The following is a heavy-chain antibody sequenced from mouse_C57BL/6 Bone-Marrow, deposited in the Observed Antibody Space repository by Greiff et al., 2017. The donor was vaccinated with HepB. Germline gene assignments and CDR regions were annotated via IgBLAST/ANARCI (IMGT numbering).Heavy chain of an antibody. V-gene: IGHV1-72*01. CDR2: IDPNSGGT. Sequence: QVQLQQPGAELVKPGASVKLSCKASGYTFTSYWMHWVKQRPRRGLEWIGRIDPNSGGTKYNEKFKSKATLTVDKPSSTAYMQLSSLTSEDSAVYYCVHNYYGSSYGYFDYWGQGTTLTVSS. D-gene: IGHD1-1*01. J-gene: IGHJ2*01. CDR3: VHNYYGSSYGYFDY. CDR1: GYTFTSYW.